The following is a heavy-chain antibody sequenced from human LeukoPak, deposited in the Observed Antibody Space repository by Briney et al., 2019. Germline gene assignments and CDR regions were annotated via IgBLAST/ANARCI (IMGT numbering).Heavy chain of an antibody. CDR3: ARGGVTMIVDDYYGMDV. CDR2: IYTSGST. D-gene: IGHD3-22*01. J-gene: IGHJ6*02. CDR1: GGSISSYY. V-gene: IGHV4-4*07. Sequence: SETLSLTCTVSGGSISSYYWSWIRQPAGKGLEWIRRIYTSGSTNYYPSLKSRVTMSVDTSKNQFSLKLSSVTAADTAVYFCARGGVTMIVDDYYGMDVWGQGTTVTVSS.